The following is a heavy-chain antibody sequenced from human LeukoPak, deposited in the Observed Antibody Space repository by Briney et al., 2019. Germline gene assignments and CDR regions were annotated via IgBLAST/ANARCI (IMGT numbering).Heavy chain of an antibody. CDR3: ARAVGGDGSGSL. CDR1: GDPISTYY. CDR2: IYYRVTS. Sequence: PSETLSLTCTVSGDPISTYYWSWIRQPPGKGLEWIGYIYYRVTSDYNPSLKSRATMSVDMSTRQISLKLSSVTAADTAVYYCARAVGGDGSGSLWGPGTLVTVSS. V-gene: IGHV4-59*01. D-gene: IGHD3-10*01. J-gene: IGHJ4*02.